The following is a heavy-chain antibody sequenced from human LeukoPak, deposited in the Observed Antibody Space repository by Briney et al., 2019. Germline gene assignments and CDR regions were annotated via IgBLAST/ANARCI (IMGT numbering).Heavy chain of an antibody. J-gene: IGHJ4*02. V-gene: IGHV4-39*01. CDR2: IYYSGST. CDR3: ARRPRDCSGGSCYSFDY. Sequence: PSETLSLTCTVSGGSISSSSYYWGWIRQTPGKGLEWIGSIYYSGSTYYNPSLKSRVTISVDTSKNQFSLKLSSVTAADTAVYYCARRPRDCSGGSCYSFDYWGQGTLVTVSS. CDR1: GGSISSSSYY. D-gene: IGHD2-15*01.